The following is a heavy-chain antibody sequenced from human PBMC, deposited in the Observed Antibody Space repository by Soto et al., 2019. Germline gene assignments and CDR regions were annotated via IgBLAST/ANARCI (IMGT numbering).Heavy chain of an antibody. CDR3: ARSLYYYDSSGYYPFDY. D-gene: IGHD3-22*01. Sequence: NPSETLSLTCTVSGGSISSSGYYWSWIRQHPGKGLEWIGYIYYSGSTYYNPSLKSRVTISVDTSKNQFSLKLSSVTAADTAVYYCARSLYYYDSSGYYPFDYWGQGTLVTVS. J-gene: IGHJ4*02. CDR2: IYYSGST. CDR1: GGSISSSGYY. V-gene: IGHV4-31*03.